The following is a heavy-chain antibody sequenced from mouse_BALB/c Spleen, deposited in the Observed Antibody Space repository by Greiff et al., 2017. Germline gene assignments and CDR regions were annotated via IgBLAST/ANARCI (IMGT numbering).Heavy chain of an antibody. V-gene: IGHV1-9*01. CDR1: GYTFSSYW. CDR3: ASSGNYDYYAMDY. J-gene: IGHJ4*01. Sequence: QVQLQQSGAELMKPGASVKISCKATGYTFSSYWIEWVKQRPGHGLEWIGEILPGSGSTNYNEKFKGKATFTADTSSNTAYMQLSSLTSEDSGVYYCASSGNYDYYAMDYWGQGTSVTVSS. CDR2: ILPGSGST. D-gene: IGHD2-1*01.